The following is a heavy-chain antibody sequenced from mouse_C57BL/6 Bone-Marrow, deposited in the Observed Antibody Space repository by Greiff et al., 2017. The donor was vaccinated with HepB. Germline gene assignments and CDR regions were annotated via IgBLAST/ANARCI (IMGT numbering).Heavy chain of an antibody. CDR2: IHPNSGST. Sequence: QVQLQQPGAELVKPGASVKLSCKASGYTFTSYWMHWVKQRPGQGLEWIGMIHPNSGSTNYNEKFKSKATLTVDKSSSTAYMQLSSLTSEDSAVYDCARTYYDYDGGCAYWGQGTLVTVSA. J-gene: IGHJ3*01. D-gene: IGHD2-4*01. CDR3: ARTYYDYDGGCAY. V-gene: IGHV1-64*01. CDR1: GYTFTSYW.